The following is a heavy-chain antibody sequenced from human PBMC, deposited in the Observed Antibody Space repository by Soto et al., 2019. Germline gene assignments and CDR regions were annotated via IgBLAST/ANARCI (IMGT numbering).Heavy chain of an antibody. J-gene: IGHJ4*02. V-gene: IGHV1-69*08. Sequence: QAQLVQSGAEVKKPGSSVKVSCKASGGTFSSYTISWVRQAPGQGLEWMGRIIPILALANYAQKFQGRVTXTXDKSTSTAYMELSSLRSEDTAVYYCARERLRGGFDYWGQGTLVTVSS. D-gene: IGHD3-10*01. CDR2: IIPILALA. CDR3: ARERLRGGFDY. CDR1: GGTFSSYT.